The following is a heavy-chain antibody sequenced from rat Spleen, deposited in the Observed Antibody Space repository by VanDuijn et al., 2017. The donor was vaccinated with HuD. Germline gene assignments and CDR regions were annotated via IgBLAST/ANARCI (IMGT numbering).Heavy chain of an antibody. CDR2: ITTTGGTT. CDR1: GFTFNNYW. J-gene: IGHJ3*01. V-gene: IGHV5-31*01. D-gene: IGHD1-7*01. CDR3: AMGPFAY. Sequence: EVQLVESGGGLVQPGRSLKLSCVASGFTFNNYWMTWIRQAPGKGLECIASITTTGGTTYYPDSVKGRFTISRDNAKSTLYLQMNSLRSEDTATYYCAMGPFAYWGQGTLVTVSS.